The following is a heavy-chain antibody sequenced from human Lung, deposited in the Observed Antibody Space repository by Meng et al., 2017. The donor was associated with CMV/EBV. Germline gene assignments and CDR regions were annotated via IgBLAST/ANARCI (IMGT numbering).Heavy chain of an antibody. CDR2: INSGGWT. Sequence: ESLKISCVASGFTGSANYMSWVRQAPGKGLEWVSVINSGGWTYYADSVKGRFTISRDNSKNTVYLQLNSLRAEDTAMYYCATRRSGGSVPGWAWGMDVWGPGTXVTGAS. D-gene: IGHD2-2*01. V-gene: IGHV3-53*01. J-gene: IGHJ6*02. CDR3: ATRRSGGSVPGWAWGMDV. CDR1: GFTGSANY.